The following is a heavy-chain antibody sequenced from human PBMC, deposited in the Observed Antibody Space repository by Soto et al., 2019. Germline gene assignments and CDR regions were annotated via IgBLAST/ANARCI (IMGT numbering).Heavy chain of an antibody. CDR3: AKSHEPSPWLACKPAEYFQH. CDR2: ISSDGSNK. D-gene: IGHD5-12*01. CDR1: GFTFSSYG. J-gene: IGHJ1*01. Sequence: QVQLVESGGGVVPPGRSLRLSCAASGFTFSSYGMHWVRQAPGKGLEWVAVISSDGSNKYYADSVKGRFTISRDNYKNTLYLQMNSLRAEDTAVYYCAKSHEPSPWLACKPAEYFQHWGQGTLVTVSS. V-gene: IGHV3-30*18.